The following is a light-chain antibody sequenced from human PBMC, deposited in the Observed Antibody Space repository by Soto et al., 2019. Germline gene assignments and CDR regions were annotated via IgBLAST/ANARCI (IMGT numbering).Light chain of an antibody. CDR1: QGISSY. CDR2: AAS. V-gene: IGKV1-8*01. J-gene: IGKJ1*01. Sequence: AIRMTQSPSSFSASTGDRVTITCRASQGISSYLAWYQQKPGKAPKLLIYAASTLQSGVPSRFRGSGSGTDFTLTIRCLQSDDFATDYCQQYYIYPWTFGKGTKVEVK. CDR3: QQYYIYPWT.